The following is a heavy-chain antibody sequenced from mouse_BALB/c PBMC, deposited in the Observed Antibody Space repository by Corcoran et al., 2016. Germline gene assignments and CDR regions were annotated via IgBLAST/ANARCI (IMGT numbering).Heavy chain of an antibody. CDR2: INTYTGEP. V-gene: IGHV9-3-1*01. D-gene: IGHD4-1*01. CDR1: GYTFTNYG. CDR3: ARSANWDAMDY. Sequence: QIQLVQSGPELKKPGETVKISCKASGYTFTNYGMNWVKQAPGKGSKWMGWINTYTGEPTYADDFKGRFAFSLETSASTAYLQINNLKNEDTATYFCARSANWDAMDYWGQGTSVTVSS. J-gene: IGHJ4*01.